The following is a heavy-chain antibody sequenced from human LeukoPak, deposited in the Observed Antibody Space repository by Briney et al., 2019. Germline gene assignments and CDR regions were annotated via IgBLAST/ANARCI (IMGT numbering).Heavy chain of an antibody. D-gene: IGHD3-22*01. CDR2: IYSGGST. Sequence: GGSLRLSCAASGFTVSSNYMSWVRQAPGKGLEWVSVIYSGGSTYYADSVKGRFTISRDNSKNTLYLQMNSLRAEDTAVYYCASTYDSSGYYDDAFDIWGQGTMVTVSS. V-gene: IGHV3-66*01. CDR3: ASTYDSSGYYDDAFDI. CDR1: GFTVSSNY. J-gene: IGHJ3*02.